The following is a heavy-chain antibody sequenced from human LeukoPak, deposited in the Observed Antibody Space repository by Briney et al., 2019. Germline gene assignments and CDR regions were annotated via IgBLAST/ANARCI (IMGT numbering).Heavy chain of an antibody. D-gene: IGHD3-10*01. V-gene: IGHV3-30*03. J-gene: IGHJ4*02. CDR3: ARDYYGSGSYFDY. CDR2: ISYDGSNK. CDR1: GFTVSSNY. Sequence: PGGSLRLSCAASGFTVSSNYMSWVRQAPGKGLEWVAVISYDGSNKYYADSVKGRFTISRDNSKNTLYLQMNSLRAEDTAVYYCARDYYGSGSYFDYWGQGTLVTVSS.